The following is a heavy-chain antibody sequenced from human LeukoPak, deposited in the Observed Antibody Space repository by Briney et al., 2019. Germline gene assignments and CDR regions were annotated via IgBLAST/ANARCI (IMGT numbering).Heavy chain of an antibody. CDR3: ARDLRSSGYYAFDY. D-gene: IGHD3-22*01. J-gene: IGHJ4*02. V-gene: IGHV3-21*01. Sequence: GGSLRLSCAASGFTFSSYGMNWVRQAPGKGLEWVSFISSSSSYIYYADSVKGRFTISRDKAKNSLYLQMNSLRAEDTAVYYCARDLRSSGYYAFDYWGQGTLVTVSS. CDR2: ISSSSSYI. CDR1: GFTFSSYG.